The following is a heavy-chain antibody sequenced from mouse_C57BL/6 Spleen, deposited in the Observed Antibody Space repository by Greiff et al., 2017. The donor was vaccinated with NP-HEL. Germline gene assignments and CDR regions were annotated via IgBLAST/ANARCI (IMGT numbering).Heavy chain of an antibody. CDR3: ARHQGTTVGYWYFDV. Sequence: QVQLKESGPGLVAPSQSLSITCTVSGFSLTSYGVHWVRQPPGKGLEWLVVIWSDGSTTYNSALKSRLSISKDNSKSQVFRKMNSLQTDETAMYYCARHQGTTVGYWYFDVWGTGTTVTVSS. V-gene: IGHV2-6-1*01. D-gene: IGHD1-1*01. J-gene: IGHJ1*03. CDR2: IWSDGST. CDR1: GFSLTSYG.